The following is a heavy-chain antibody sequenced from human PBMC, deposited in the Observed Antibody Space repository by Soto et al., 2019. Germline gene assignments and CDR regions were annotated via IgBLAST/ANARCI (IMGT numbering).Heavy chain of an antibody. J-gene: IGHJ5*01. D-gene: IGHD5-12*01. CDR1: GFTFDNYA. CDR3: AKDRLSSPCTWFDS. CDR2: IGGSGATT. Sequence: EVQLLESGGGLVQPGGSLRLSCAASGFTFDNYAMSWVRQAPGKGLEWVSGIGGSGATTYYAHSVKGRFTISRDNSKNTLYLQMNSLSAEDTAVYYCAKDRLSSPCTWFDSWGQGTLVTVSS. V-gene: IGHV3-23*01.